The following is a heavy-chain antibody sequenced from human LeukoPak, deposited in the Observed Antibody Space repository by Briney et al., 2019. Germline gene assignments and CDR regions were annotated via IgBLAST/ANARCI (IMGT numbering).Heavy chain of an antibody. D-gene: IGHD2-15*01. CDR2: IYPGDSDT. V-gene: IGHV5-51*01. J-gene: IGHJ5*02. CDR1: GYSFTSYW. Sequence: GESLKIFCKGSGYSFTSYWLGWVRQVSGKGLEWMGIIYPGDSDTRYSPSFQGQVTISADKSISTAYLQWSSLKASDTAMYYCARRPYCSGGSCYWGTPDWFDPWGQGTLVTVSS. CDR3: ARRPYCSGGSCYWGTPDWFDP.